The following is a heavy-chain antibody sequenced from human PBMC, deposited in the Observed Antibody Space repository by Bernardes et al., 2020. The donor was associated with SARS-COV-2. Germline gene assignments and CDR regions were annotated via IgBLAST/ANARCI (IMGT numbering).Heavy chain of an antibody. Sequence: ASLRLSCEASGLNCSSKWMHWVCQVPGKGLVWVARIKSDGSDRTYADSVKGRFTISRDNAKNTLYLQMNSLRVEDTAVYYCGSQGSCFGGTCQYYWCQGLLVTVSS. D-gene: IGHD2-15*01. CDR3: GSQGSCFGGTCQYY. J-gene: IGHJ4*02. CDR1: GLNCSSKW. CDR2: IKSDGSDR. V-gene: IGHV3-74*01.